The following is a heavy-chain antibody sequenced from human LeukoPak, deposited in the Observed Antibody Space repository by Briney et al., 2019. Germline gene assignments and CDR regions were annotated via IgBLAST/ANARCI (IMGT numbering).Heavy chain of an antibody. V-gene: IGHV1-69*13. CDR1: GGTFSSYA. D-gene: IGHD3-16*01. Sequence: GASVKVSCKASGGTFSSYAISWVRQAPGQGLEWMGGIIPIFGTANYAQKFQGRVTITADESTSTAYMELSSLRSEDTAVYYCARDRLGDRFSRSNDAFDIWGQGTMVTVSS. CDR3: ARDRLGDRFSRSNDAFDI. CDR2: IIPIFGTA. J-gene: IGHJ3*02.